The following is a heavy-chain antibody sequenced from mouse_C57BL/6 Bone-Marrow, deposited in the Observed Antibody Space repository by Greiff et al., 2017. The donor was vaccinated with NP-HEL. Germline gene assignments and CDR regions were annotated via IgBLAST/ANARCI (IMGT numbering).Heavy chain of an antibody. V-gene: IGHV1-64*01. CDR1: GYTFTSYW. CDR2: IHPNSGST. Sequence: QVQLQQPGAELVKPGASVKLSCKASGYTFTSYWMHWVKQRPGQGLEWIGMIHPNSGSTNYNEKFKSKATLTVDKSSSTAYMQLSSLTSEDSAVYYCTRWGYWYFDVWGTGTTVTVSS. J-gene: IGHJ1*03. CDR3: TRWGYWYFDV.